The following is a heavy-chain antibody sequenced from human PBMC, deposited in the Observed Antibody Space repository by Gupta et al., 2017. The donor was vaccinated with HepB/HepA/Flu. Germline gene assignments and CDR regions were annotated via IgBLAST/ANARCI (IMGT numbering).Heavy chain of an antibody. CDR3: VRGMDF. V-gene: IGHV3-7*01. Sequence: EVQLVESRGDLVQPGGSLRLSCAASGFTFTDYWMLWVRQAPGKGLEWVANINHHGTEIYYLDSVRGRFTISRDNARNLLYLFMNSLRVEDTALYYCVRGMDFWGQGALVTVSS. CDR2: INHHGTEI. CDR1: GFTFTDYW. J-gene: IGHJ4*02.